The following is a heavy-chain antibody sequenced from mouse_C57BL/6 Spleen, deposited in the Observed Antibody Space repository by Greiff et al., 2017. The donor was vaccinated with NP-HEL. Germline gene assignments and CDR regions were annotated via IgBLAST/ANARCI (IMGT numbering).Heavy chain of an antibody. Sequence: QVQLQQPGAELVKPGASVKLSCKASGYTFTSYWMHWVKQRPGQGLEWIGMIHPNSGSTNYNEKFKSKATLTVDKSSSPAYMQLSSLTSEDAAVYYCARETTYGSSVWFAYWGQGTLVTVSA. J-gene: IGHJ3*01. D-gene: IGHD1-1*01. CDR2: IHPNSGST. V-gene: IGHV1-64*01. CDR3: ARETTYGSSVWFAY. CDR1: GYTFTSYW.